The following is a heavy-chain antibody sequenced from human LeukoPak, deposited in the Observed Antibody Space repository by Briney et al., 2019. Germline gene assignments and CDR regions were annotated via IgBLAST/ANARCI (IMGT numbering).Heavy chain of an antibody. CDR3: VRGLGPIAMFDP. D-gene: IGHD6-6*01. CDR1: GGSISSYY. CDR2: IHYSEST. Sequence: TPSETLSPTCTVSGGSISSYYWSWIRQPPGKGLEWIGYIHYSESTNYNPSLKSRLTISVETSKNQFSLKLRSVTAADTAVYYCVRGLGPIAMFDPWGQGTLVTVSS. J-gene: IGHJ5*02. V-gene: IGHV4-59*01.